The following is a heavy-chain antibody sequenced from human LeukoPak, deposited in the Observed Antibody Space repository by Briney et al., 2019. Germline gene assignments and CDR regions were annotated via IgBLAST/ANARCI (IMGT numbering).Heavy chain of an antibody. Sequence: GGSLRLSCAASGFTFSSYSMNWVRQAPGKGLEWVSSISSSSSYIYYADSVKGRFTISRDNAKNSLYLQMNSLRAEDTAVYYCASGYGDNWFDPWGQGTLVTVSS. V-gene: IGHV3-21*01. J-gene: IGHJ5*02. CDR2: ISSSSSYI. CDR3: ASGYGDNWFDP. CDR1: GFTFSSYS. D-gene: IGHD4-17*01.